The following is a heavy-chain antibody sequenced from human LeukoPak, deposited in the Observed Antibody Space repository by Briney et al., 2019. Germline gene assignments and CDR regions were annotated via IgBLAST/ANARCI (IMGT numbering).Heavy chain of an antibody. CDR2: IYYSGST. CDR3: ARVIVVVPAALHYFDY. CDR1: GGSISSYY. D-gene: IGHD2-2*01. J-gene: IGHJ4*02. Sequence: SETLSLTCTVSGGSISSYYWCWIRQPPGKGLEWIGYIYYSGSTNYNPSLKSRVTISVDTSKNQFSLKLSSVTAADTAVYYCARVIVVVPAALHYFDYWGQGTLVTVSS. V-gene: IGHV4-59*01.